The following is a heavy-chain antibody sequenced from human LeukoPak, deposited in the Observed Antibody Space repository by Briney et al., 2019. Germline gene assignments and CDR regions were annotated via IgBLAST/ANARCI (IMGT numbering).Heavy chain of an antibody. D-gene: IGHD6-19*01. Sequence: GGSLRLSCAASGFTFSSYWMHWVRQAPGKGLEWVSAISGSGGSTYYADSVKGRFTISRDNSKNTLYLQMNSLRAEDTAVYYCALLPWIAVALVGWGQGTMVTVSS. CDR2: ISGSGGST. V-gene: IGHV3-23*01. CDR1: GFTFSSYW. CDR3: ALLPWIAVALVG. J-gene: IGHJ3*01.